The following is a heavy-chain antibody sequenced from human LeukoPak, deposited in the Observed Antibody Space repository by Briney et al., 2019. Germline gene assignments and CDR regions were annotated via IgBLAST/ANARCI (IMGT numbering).Heavy chain of an antibody. CDR1: GGSISSGGYY. D-gene: IGHD1-26*01. Sequence: PSETLSLTCTVSGGSISSGGYYWSWIRQHPGKGLEWIGYIYYSGSTYYNPSLKSRVTISVDTSKNQFSLKLSSVTAADTAVYYCASSGTSEINWIDPWGQGTLVTVSS. CDR2: IYYSGST. V-gene: IGHV4-31*03. CDR3: ASSGTSEINWIDP. J-gene: IGHJ5*02.